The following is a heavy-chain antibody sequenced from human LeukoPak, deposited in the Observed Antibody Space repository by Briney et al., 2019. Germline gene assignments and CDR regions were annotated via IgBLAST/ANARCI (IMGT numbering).Heavy chain of an antibody. J-gene: IGHJ1*01. V-gene: IGHV1-2*02. Sequence: ASVKVSCKASGYTFTGYYMHWVRPAPGQGRAWMGWINPDSGGPNYGKNFQGRVTMTRDTSISIVYMEMNRLRSGDTAVHYCARVKERTKATIPDYFQHWGQGTLVTVSS. CDR3: ARVKERTKATIPDYFQH. D-gene: IGHD4-17*01. CDR2: INPDSGGP. CDR1: GYTFTGYY.